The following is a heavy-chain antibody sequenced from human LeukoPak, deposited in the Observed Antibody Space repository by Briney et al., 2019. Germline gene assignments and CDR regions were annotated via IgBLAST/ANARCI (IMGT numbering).Heavy chain of an antibody. J-gene: IGHJ3*02. V-gene: IGHV3-9*01. CDR1: GFTFDDYA. CDR2: ISWNSGSI. D-gene: IGHD5-18*01. Sequence: GRSLRLSCAASGFTFDDYAMHWVRQAPGKGLEWVSGISWNSGSIGYADSVKGRFTISRDNAKNSLYLQMNSLRAEDTALYYCAKVLRGYSYVDAFDIWGQGTMVTVSS. CDR3: AKVLRGYSYVDAFDI.